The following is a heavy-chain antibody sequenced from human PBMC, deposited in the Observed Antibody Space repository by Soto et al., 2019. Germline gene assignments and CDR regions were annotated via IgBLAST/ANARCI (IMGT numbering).Heavy chain of an antibody. CDR1: GFTFSSYA. Sequence: QVQLVESGGGVVQPGRSLRLSCAASGFTFSSYAMHWVRQAPGKGLEWVAVISYDGSNKYYADSVKGRFTISRDNSKNPLYLQMNSLRAEDTAVYYCARDMYYDFWSGYYTGSNYYDGMDVWGQGTTVTVSS. CDR3: ARDMYYDFWSGYYTGSNYYDGMDV. CDR2: ISYDGSNK. V-gene: IGHV3-30-3*01. J-gene: IGHJ6*02. D-gene: IGHD3-3*01.